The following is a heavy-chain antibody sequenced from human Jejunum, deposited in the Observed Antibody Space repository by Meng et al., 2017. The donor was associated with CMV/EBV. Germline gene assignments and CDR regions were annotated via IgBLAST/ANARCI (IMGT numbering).Heavy chain of an antibody. Sequence: GGSFSGYDWSWIRQSPRQGLEWIGQINNSGSASYNPTLRRRVTISEDTSKNQFSLRLTSVTAGDTAIYYCTRKYCGSSNCYPFDYWGQGELVTVSS. J-gene: IGHJ4*02. CDR3: TRKYCGSSNCYPFDY. CDR1: GGSFSGYD. CDR2: INNSGSA. D-gene: IGHD2-2*01. V-gene: IGHV4-34*01.